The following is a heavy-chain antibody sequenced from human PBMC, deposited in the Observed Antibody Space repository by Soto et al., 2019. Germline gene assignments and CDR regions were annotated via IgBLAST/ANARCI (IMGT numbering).Heavy chain of an antibody. CDR2: IRSKANSYAT. CDR1: GYSFTSYW. J-gene: IGHJ4*02. D-gene: IGHD3-16*02. Sequence: GESLKISCMGSGYSFTSYWIGWVRQASGEGLEWVGRIRSKANSYATAYAASVKGRFTISRDDSKNTAYLQMNSLKTEDTAVYYCTRSYDYVWGSYRPHDYWGQGTLVTVSS. V-gene: IGHV3-73*01. CDR3: TRSYDYVWGSYRPHDY.